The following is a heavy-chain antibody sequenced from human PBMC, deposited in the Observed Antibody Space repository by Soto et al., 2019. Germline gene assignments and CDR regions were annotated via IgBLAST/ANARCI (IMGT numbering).Heavy chain of an antibody. V-gene: IGHV3-9*01. J-gene: IGHJ6*02. CDR3: AKDIYGSGGVGMDV. CDR2: ISWNSGSI. Sequence: EVQLVESGGGLVQPGRSLRLSCAASGFTFDDYAMHWVRQAPGKGLEWVSGISWNSGSIGYADSVKGRFTISRDNAKNSLYLQMNSLRAEDTALYYCAKDIYGSGGVGMDVWGQGTTVTVSS. D-gene: IGHD3-10*01. CDR1: GFTFDDYA.